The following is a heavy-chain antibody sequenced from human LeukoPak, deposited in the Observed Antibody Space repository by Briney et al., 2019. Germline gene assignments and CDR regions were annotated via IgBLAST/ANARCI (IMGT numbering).Heavy chain of an antibody. Sequence: WASVKVSCKASGYTFTGYYMHWVRQAPGQGLEWMGWINPNSGGTNYAQKFQGRVTMTRDTSISTAYMELSRLRSDDTAVYYCARGIFRHYYGSGVRFGHPGYWGQGTLVTVSS. D-gene: IGHD3-10*01. CDR3: ARGIFRHYYGSGVRFGHPGY. CDR1: GYTFTGYY. CDR2: INPNSGGT. J-gene: IGHJ4*02. V-gene: IGHV1-2*02.